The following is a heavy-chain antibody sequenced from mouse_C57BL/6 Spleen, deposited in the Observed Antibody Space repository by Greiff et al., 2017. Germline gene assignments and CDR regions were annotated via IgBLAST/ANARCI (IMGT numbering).Heavy chain of an antibody. D-gene: IGHD1-1*01. CDR2: IDPSDSYT. CDR1: GYTFTSYW. J-gene: IGHJ4*01. Sequence: VQLQQPGAELVMPGASVKLSCKASGYTFTSYWMHWVKQRPGQGLEWIGEIDPSDSYTNYNQKVKGKSTLTVDKSSSTAYMQLSSLTSEDSAVYYCASYGSSCYYAMEYWGQGTSVTVSS. V-gene: IGHV1-69*01. CDR3: ASYGSSCYYAMEY.